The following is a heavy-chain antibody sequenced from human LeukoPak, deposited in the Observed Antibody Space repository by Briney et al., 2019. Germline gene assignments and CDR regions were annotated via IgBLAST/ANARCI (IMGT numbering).Heavy chain of an antibody. D-gene: IGHD4-11*01. CDR1: GFAFSSYW. CDR3: ANQAYSQFDY. Sequence: PGGSLRLSCVASGFAFSSYWMSWVRQAPGKGLELVANISPDGSAEGYVDSVRGRFAISRDNAKRSLYLQMNSLSPEDTAVYYCANQAYSQFDYWGQGTLVSVSS. V-gene: IGHV3-7*01. CDR2: ISPDGSAE. J-gene: IGHJ4*02.